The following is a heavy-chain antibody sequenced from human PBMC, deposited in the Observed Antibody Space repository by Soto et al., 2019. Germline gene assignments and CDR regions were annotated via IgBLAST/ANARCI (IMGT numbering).Heavy chain of an antibody. J-gene: IGHJ4*02. CDR3: AREYGDYGVIDY. V-gene: IGHV4-34*01. D-gene: IGHD4-17*01. CDR1: GGSFSGYY. Sequence: QVQLQQWGAGLLKPSETLSLTCAVYGGSFSGYYWSWIRQPPEKGLEWIGEINHSGSTNYNPSLKRRVTISVDTSKNQFSLMLSSVTAADTAVYYCAREYGDYGVIDYWGQGTLVTVSS. CDR2: INHSGST.